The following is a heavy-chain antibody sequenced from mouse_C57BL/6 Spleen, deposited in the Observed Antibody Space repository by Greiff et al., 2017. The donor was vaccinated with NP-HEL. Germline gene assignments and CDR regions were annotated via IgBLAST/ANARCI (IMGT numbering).Heavy chain of an antibody. D-gene: IGHD2-1*01. CDR2: IDPSDSYT. CDR3: ARRRGNLYAMDY. J-gene: IGHJ4*01. V-gene: IGHV1-69*01. Sequence: QVQLQQSGAELVMPGASVKLSCKASGYTFTSYWMHWVKQRPGQGLEWIGEIDPSDSYTNYNQKFKGKSTLTVDKSSSTAYMQLSSLTSEDSAVYYCARRRGNLYAMDYWGQGTSVTVSS. CDR1: GYTFTSYW.